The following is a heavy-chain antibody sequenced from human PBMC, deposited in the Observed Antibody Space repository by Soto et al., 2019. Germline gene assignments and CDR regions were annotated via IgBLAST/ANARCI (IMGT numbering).Heavy chain of an antibody. CDR3: TTAASIAARPARGYGMDV. D-gene: IGHD6-6*01. Sequence: GGPLRLSCAASGFTFSNAWMSWVRQAPGKGLEWVGRIKSKTDGGTTDYAAPVKGRFTISRDDSKNTLYLQMNSLKTEDTAVYYCTTAASIAARPARGYGMDVWGQGTTVTVSS. CDR1: GFTFSNAW. J-gene: IGHJ6*02. CDR2: IKSKTDGGTT. V-gene: IGHV3-15*01.